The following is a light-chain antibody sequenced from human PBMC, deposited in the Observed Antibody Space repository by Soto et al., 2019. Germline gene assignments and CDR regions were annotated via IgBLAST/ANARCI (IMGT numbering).Light chain of an antibody. CDR1: QSISGW. J-gene: IGKJ3*01. Sequence: DIQMTQSPSTLSASVGDRVTITCRASQSISGWLAWYQQKPGKAPKLLIYDASSLESGVTSRFSGSGSGTEFTLTISSLQPDDFAIYYCQQYNSYSRPFGPGTKVDIK. CDR2: DAS. V-gene: IGKV1-5*01. CDR3: QQYNSYSRP.